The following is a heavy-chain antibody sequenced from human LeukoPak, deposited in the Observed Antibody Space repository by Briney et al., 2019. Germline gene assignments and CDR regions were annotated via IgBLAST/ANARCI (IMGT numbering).Heavy chain of an antibody. Sequence: SETLSLTCTVSGGSISSYYWCWIRQPAGKGLEWIGRIYASGSTNYNPSLKSRVTMSVDTSKNQFSLKLSSVTAADTAVYYCARDRIAAAGNGGYNWFDPWGQGTLVTVSS. CDR3: ARDRIAAAGNGGYNWFDP. V-gene: IGHV4-4*07. J-gene: IGHJ5*02. D-gene: IGHD6-13*01. CDR2: IYASGST. CDR1: GGSISSYY.